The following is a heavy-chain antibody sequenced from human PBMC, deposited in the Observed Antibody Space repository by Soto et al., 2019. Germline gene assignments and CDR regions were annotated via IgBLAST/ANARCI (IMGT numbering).Heavy chain of an antibody. J-gene: IGHJ3*02. Sequence: GGSLRLSCAASGFTFSSYSMNWVRQAPGKGLEWVSYISSSSTIYYADSVKGRFTISRDNAKNSLYLQMNSLRDEDTAVYYCVRVAVVTPAFDIWGQGTMVTVSS. V-gene: IGHV3-48*02. D-gene: IGHD2-21*02. CDR3: VRVAVVTPAFDI. CDR2: ISSSSTI. CDR1: GFTFSSYS.